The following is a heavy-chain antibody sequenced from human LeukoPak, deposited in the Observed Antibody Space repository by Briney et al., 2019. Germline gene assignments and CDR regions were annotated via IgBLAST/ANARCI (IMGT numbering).Heavy chain of an antibody. J-gene: IGHJ3*02. CDR3: AGFPQGLLGGRGDGFDI. CDR2: IYYSGST. V-gene: IGHV4-59*01. CDR1: GGSISSYY. D-gene: IGHD6-19*01. Sequence: SETLSLTCTVSGGSISSYYWSWIRQPPGKGLEWIGYIYYSGSTNYNPSLKRRVTISVDTSKNQFSLKLSSVTAADTAVYYCAGFPQGLLGGRGDGFDILGQGTMVTVSS.